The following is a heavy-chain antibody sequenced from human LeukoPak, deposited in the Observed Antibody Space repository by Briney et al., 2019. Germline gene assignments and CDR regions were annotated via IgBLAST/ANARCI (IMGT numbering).Heavy chain of an antibody. V-gene: IGHV3-21*01. D-gene: IGHD3-22*01. CDR1: GFTFSSYS. CDR2: ISSSSRYI. J-gene: IGHJ4*02. CDR3: ARDPGDYYDSSGYYVYFDY. Sequence: GGSLRLSCAASGFTFSSYSMNWVRQAPGKGLEWVSSISSSSRYIYYADSVKGRFTISRDKAKNSLYLQMNSLRAEDTAVYYCARDPGDYYDSSGYYVYFDYWGQGTLVTVSS.